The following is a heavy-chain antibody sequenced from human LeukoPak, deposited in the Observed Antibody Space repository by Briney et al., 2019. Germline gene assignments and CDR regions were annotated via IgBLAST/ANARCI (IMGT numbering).Heavy chain of an antibody. Sequence: SETLSLTCTVSGGSISSSSYYWGWIRQPPGTGLEWIGSIYYSGSTYYNPSLKSRVTISVDTSKNQFSLKLSSVTAADTAVYYCARLGLRITMIVVAEPDYFDYWGQGTLVTVSS. CDR3: ARLGLRITMIVVAEPDYFDY. D-gene: IGHD3-22*01. CDR2: IYYSGST. J-gene: IGHJ4*02. V-gene: IGHV4-39*01. CDR1: GGSISSSSYY.